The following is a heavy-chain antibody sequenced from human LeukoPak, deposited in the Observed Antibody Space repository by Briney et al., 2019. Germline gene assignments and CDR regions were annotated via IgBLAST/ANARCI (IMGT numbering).Heavy chain of an antibody. J-gene: IGHJ4*02. V-gene: IGHV4-39*07. Sequence: SETLSLTCNVSGGSISRSTYYWGWIRQPPGKGLEWIGSIYYSGSTYYNPSLKSRVSISVDTSKNQFSLMLNSVTAADTAVYYCARDYYGSGTYYRIFDYWGQGTLVTVSS. CDR3: ARDYYGSGTYYRIFDY. D-gene: IGHD3-10*01. CDR1: GGSISRSTYY. CDR2: IYYSGST.